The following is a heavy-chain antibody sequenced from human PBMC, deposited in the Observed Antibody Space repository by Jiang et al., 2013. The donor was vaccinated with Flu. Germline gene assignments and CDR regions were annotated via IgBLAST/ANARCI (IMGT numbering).Heavy chain of an antibody. CDR3: ARVVYYGSGNELNYYYYGMDV. CDR1: GYSISSGYY. V-gene: IGHV4-38-2*02. Sequence: GPGLVKPSETLSLTCTVSGYSISSGYYWGWIRQPPGKGLEWIGSIYHSGSTYYNPSLKSRVTISVDTSKNQFSLKLSSVTAADTAVYYCARVVYYGSGNELNYYYYGMDVWGQGTTVTVSS. CDR2: IYHSGST. D-gene: IGHD3-10*01. J-gene: IGHJ6*02.